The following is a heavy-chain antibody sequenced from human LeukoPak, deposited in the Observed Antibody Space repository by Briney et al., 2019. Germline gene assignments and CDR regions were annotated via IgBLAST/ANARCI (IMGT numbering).Heavy chain of an antibody. V-gene: IGHV1-69*02. CDR2: IIPILGIA. J-gene: IGHJ4*02. CDR1: GGTFSSYT. CDR3: ASEGGYCSSTSCYGGYDSSGYYYGC. Sequence: SVKVSCKASGGTFSSYTISWVRQAPGQGLECMGSIIPILGIANYVQKFQGTVIITSDNSTITAYFALSSLSSEVSAVYYCASEGGYCSSTSCYGGYDSSGYYYGCWGQGTLVTVSS. D-gene: IGHD2-2*01.